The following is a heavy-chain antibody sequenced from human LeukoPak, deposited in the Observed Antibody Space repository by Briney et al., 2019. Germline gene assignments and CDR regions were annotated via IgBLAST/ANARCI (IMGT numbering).Heavy chain of an antibody. V-gene: IGHV1-69*13. CDR1: GGTFSSYA. Sequence: SVKVSCRALGGTFSSYAIRWVRKAPGQGLEWMGGFIPIFGTANYAQKFQGRVTITADESTSTAYMELSSLRSENTAVYYCAGVGTGYCSGGSCYDNWFDPWGQGTLVTVSS. CDR2: FIPIFGTA. CDR3: AGVGTGYCSGGSCYDNWFDP. D-gene: IGHD2-15*01. J-gene: IGHJ5*02.